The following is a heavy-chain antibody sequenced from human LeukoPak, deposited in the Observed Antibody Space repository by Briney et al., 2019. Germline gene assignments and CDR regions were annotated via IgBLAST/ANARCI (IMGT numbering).Heavy chain of an antibody. D-gene: IGHD5-18*01. J-gene: IGHJ4*02. CDR1: GGTFSSYA. CDR3: ARGGRSYGSYYFDY. Sequence: ASVKVSCKASGGTFSSYAISWVRQASGQGLEWMGGIIPIFGTANYAQKFQGRVTITADESTSTAYMELSSLRSEDTAVYYCARGGRSYGSYYFDYWGQGTLVTVSS. CDR2: IIPIFGTA. V-gene: IGHV1-69*13.